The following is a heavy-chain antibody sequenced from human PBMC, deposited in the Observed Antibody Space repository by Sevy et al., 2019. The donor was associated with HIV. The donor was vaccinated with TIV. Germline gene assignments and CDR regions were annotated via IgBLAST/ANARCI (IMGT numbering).Heavy chain of an antibody. D-gene: IGHD3-3*01. CDR2: ISFSSNYI. CDR3: VRDPHFDFWNGYYVNFDF. CDR1: GFTFSTYP. Sequence: GGSLRLSCAASGFTFSTYPMNWVRQAPGKGLEWVSSISFSSNYIYYADSVKGRFTIFRDNAKNSLYLQINSLRVEDTAVYYCVRDPHFDFWNGYYVNFDFWGQGTLVTVSS. J-gene: IGHJ4*02. V-gene: IGHV3-21*04.